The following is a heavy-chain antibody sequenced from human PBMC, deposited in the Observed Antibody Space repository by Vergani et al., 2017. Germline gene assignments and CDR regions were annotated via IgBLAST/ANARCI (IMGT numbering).Heavy chain of an antibody. CDR2: IYPADSDT. CDR1: EYSFGHYW. J-gene: IGHJ4*02. V-gene: IGHV5-51*01. CDR3: AIHTTYTDS. Sequence: EAELVQSGPEMRKPGESLKIFCKGSEYSFGHYWMGWVLQMPGKGLEWMGIIYPADSDTRYSPSFQGQVTISADKSTSTAFLQWDSLKASDTALYYCAIHTTYTDSWGQGTLVTVSS. D-gene: IGHD1-1*01.